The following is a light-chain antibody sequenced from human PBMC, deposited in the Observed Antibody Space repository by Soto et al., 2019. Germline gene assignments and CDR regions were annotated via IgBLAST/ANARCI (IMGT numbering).Light chain of an antibody. CDR1: QIIDTW. Sequence: DIQMTQSPSTLSASAGDRVITTCRASQIIDTWLAWYQQKPGKAPKVLISKVSNLESGVPSRFSGSGSGTEFTLTISSLQPDDFATYYCQQYKSSWTFGQGTKVDIK. V-gene: IGKV1-5*03. J-gene: IGKJ1*01. CDR2: KVS. CDR3: QQYKSSWT.